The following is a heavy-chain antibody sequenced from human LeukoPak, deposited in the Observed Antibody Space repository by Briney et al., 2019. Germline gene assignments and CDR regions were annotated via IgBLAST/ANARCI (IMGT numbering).Heavy chain of an antibody. V-gene: IGHV3-11*01. CDR3: ARDQGIAAAGTLNWFDP. D-gene: IGHD6-13*01. CDR1: GFTFSDYY. J-gene: IGHJ5*02. Sequence: GGSLRLSCAASGFTFSDYYMSWIRQAPGKGLERVSYISSSVSTIYYADSVKGRFTISRDNAKNSLYLQMNSLRAEDTAVYYCARDQGIAAAGTLNWFDPWGQGTLVTVSS. CDR2: ISSSVSTI.